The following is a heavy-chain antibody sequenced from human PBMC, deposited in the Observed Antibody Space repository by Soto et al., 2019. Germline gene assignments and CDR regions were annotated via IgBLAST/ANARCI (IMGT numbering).Heavy chain of an antibody. Sequence: GASVKVSCKASGGTFSSYAISWVRQAPGQGLEWMGGIIPIFGTANYAQKFQGRVTITADESTSTAYRELSSLRSEDTALYFCARGWGYDTTTYSYAYWGQGTSVTVSS. CDR3: ARGWGYDTTTYSYAY. D-gene: IGHD3-22*01. CDR1: GGTFSSYA. V-gene: IGHV1-69*13. J-gene: IGHJ1*01. CDR2: IIPIFGTA.